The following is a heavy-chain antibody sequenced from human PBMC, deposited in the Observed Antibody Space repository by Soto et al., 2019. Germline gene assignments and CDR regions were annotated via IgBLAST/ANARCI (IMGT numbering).Heavy chain of an antibody. V-gene: IGHV3-33*03. CDR2: VWYDGSNK. CDR3: ARVGYCTSTSSNCPFES. CDR1: GFIFRSYS. D-gene: IGHD2-2*01. J-gene: IGHJ4*02. Sequence: QELLVESGGGVVQPGTSLRLSCETSGFIFRSYSMHWVRQAPGKGLEWVAVVWYDGSNKEYGESVKGRFTISRDNSKNTLYLQMNNLRADDTAVYYCARVGYCTSTSSNCPFESWGQGTLVTVSS.